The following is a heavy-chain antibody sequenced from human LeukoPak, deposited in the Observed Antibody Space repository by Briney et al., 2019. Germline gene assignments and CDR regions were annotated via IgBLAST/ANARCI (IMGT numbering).Heavy chain of an antibody. CDR2: ISSSSSTI. D-gene: IGHD1-1*01. CDR3: ARGIQLERPDAFDI. CDR1: GFTFSSYS. J-gene: IGHJ3*02. V-gene: IGHV3-48*02. Sequence: PGGSLRLSCAASGFTFSSYSMNWVRQAPGKGLEWVSYISSSSSTIYYADSVKGRFTISRDNAKNSLYLQMNSLRDEDTAVYYCARGIQLERPDAFDIWGQGTMVPVSS.